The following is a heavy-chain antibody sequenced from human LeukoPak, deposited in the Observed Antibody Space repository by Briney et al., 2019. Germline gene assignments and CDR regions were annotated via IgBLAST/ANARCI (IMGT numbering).Heavy chain of an antibody. Sequence: GGSLRLSCAASGFTFSNYGMNWVRQAPGKGLEWVSYIGTTTSTIYYADSLKGRFTISRDNAKNSLYLQMNSLRDEDTAVYYCARYDYGGNSGDYWGQGTLVTVSS. D-gene: IGHD4-23*01. CDR1: GFTFSNYG. CDR3: ARYDYGGNSGDY. CDR2: IGTTTSTI. V-gene: IGHV3-48*02. J-gene: IGHJ4*02.